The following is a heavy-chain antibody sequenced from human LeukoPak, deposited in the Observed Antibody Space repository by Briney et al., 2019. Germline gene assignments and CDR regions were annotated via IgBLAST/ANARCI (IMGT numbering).Heavy chain of an antibody. CDR2: ISYDGSNK. Sequence: GRSLRLSCAASGFTFSSYGMHWVRQAPGKGLEWVAVISYDGSNKYYADSVKGRFTISRDNSKNTLYLQMNSLRAEDTAVYYCAKGVDTGYSSSWYAAGLDYWGQGTLVTVSS. J-gene: IGHJ4*02. D-gene: IGHD6-13*01. V-gene: IGHV3-30*18. CDR1: GFTFSSYG. CDR3: AKGVDTGYSSSWYAAGLDY.